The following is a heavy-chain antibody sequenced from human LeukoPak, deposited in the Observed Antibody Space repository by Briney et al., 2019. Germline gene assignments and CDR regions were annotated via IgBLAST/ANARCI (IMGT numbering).Heavy chain of an antibody. D-gene: IGHD3-9*01. J-gene: IGHJ4*02. CDR1: GFTFSSYA. Sequence: PGGSLRLSCAASGFTFSSYAMSWVRQAPGKGLEWVSAISGSGGSTYYADSVKGRFTISRDNSKNTLYLQMNSLRAEDTAVYYCAKGLAHSYYDIRGSFDYWGQGTLVTVSS. CDR2: ISGSGGST. V-gene: IGHV3-23*01. CDR3: AKGLAHSYYDIRGSFDY.